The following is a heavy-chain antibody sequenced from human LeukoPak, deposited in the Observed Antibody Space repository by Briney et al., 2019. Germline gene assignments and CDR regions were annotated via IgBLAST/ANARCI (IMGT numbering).Heavy chain of an antibody. Sequence: SETLSLTCTVSGGSINSYYWSWIRQPPGKGLEWIGYIYYSGSTNYNPSLKSRVTIYVDTSKNQFSLKLRSVTAADTAVYYCVRPRTRLAWFDPWGQGTLVTVSS. V-gene: IGHV4-59*08. D-gene: IGHD6-19*01. CDR1: GGSINSYY. CDR3: VRPRTRLAWFDP. J-gene: IGHJ5*02. CDR2: IYYSGST.